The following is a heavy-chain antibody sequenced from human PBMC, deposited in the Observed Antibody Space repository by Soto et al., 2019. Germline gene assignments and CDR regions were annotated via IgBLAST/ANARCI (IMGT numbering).Heavy chain of an antibody. CDR3: ARPAYNWNYVQPGTLDY. D-gene: IGHD1-7*01. CDR1: GGTFSNYA. J-gene: IGHJ4*02. Sequence: QVQLVQSGTEVKKPGSSVQVSCKASGGTFSNYALSWVRQAPGLGLEWVGGIIPMLDNVNYAQRFQGRVTITADKSTSTAYLELSSLRFEDTAVYYCARPAYNWNYVQPGTLDYWGQGTLVTVSS. CDR2: IIPMLDNV. V-gene: IGHV1-69*06.